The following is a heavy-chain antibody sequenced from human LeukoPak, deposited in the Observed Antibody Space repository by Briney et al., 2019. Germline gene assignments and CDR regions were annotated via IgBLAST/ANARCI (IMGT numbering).Heavy chain of an antibody. CDR3: ARIMTTVTTHFDY. J-gene: IGHJ4*02. CDR1: GVSITTNYYY. V-gene: IGHV4-39*01. CDR2: FYYTGSY. Sequence: SETLSLTCTVSGVSITTNYYYWGWVRQPPGKRLEWIGNFYYTGSYFYNPSLKSRVNIILDTSKNQFSLELRSVTAADTAVYYCARIMTTVTTHFDYWGQGTLITVSS. D-gene: IGHD4-17*01.